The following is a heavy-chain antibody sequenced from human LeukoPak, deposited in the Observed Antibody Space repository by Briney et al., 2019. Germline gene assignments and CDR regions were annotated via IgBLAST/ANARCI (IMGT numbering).Heavy chain of an antibody. CDR2: IYYSGST. D-gene: IGHD3-10*01. CDR1: GGSISSGGYS. V-gene: IGHV4-31*03. J-gene: IGHJ4*02. Sequence: SETLSLTSTVSGGSISSGGYSWSWIRQHPGKGLEWIGYIYYSGSTYYNPSLKSRVTISVDTSKNQFSLKLSSVTAADTAVYYCARVILLGELLLGYFDYWGQGTLVTVSS. CDR3: ARVILLGELLLGYFDY.